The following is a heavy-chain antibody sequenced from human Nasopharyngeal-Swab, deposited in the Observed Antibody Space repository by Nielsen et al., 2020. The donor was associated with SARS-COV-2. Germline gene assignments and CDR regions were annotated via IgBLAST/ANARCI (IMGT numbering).Heavy chain of an antibody. CDR3: ARDRIAAAGYYYYGMDV. CDR1: GGSISSYY. V-gene: IGHV4-59*01. J-gene: IGHJ6*02. D-gene: IGHD6-13*01. Sequence: SETLSLTCTVSGGSISSYYWSWIRQPPGKGLEWIGYIYYSGSTNHNPSLKSRVTISVDTSKNQFSLKLSSVTAADTAVYYCARDRIAAAGYYYYGMDVWGQGTTVTVSS. CDR2: IYYSGST.